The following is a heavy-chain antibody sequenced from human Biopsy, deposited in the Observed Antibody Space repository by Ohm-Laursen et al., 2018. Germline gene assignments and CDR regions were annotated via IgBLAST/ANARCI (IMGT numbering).Heavy chain of an antibody. Sequence: TLSLTCTVSGVSINGGRYYWNWIRHHPGKGLEWIGNIFYSANTYYNPSLKSRVTISVDTSKNQFSLKLSSVTAADTAVYYCARLGSGDYFPTFFDSWGQGALATVSS. CDR2: IFYSANT. D-gene: IGHD5-12*01. CDR1: GVSINGGRYY. CDR3: ARLGSGDYFPTFFDS. J-gene: IGHJ4*02. V-gene: IGHV4-31*03.